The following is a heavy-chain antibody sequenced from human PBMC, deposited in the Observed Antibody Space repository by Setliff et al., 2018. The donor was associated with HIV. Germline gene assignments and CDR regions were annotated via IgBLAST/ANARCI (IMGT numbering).Heavy chain of an antibody. CDR2: IYTSGST. Sequence: SETLSLTCTVSGGSISSGSYYWSWIRQPAGKGLEWIGHIYTSGSTNYNPSLKSRVTISVDTSKNQFSLKLSSVTAADTAVYYCARMTDYDYVWGQGTLVTVS. D-gene: IGHD3-16*01. V-gene: IGHV4-61*09. J-gene: IGHJ1*01. CDR3: ARMTDYDYV. CDR1: GGSISSGSYY.